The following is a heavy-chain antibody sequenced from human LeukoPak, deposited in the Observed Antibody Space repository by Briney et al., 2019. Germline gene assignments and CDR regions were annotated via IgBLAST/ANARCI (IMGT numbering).Heavy chain of an antibody. CDR2: INTNTGNP. CDR3: ARDGSLLWFGELLSPFIDY. CDR1: GGTFSSYA. V-gene: IGHV7-4-1*02. J-gene: IGHJ4*02. Sequence: GSSVKVSCKASGGTFSSYAISWVRQAPGQGLEWMGWINTNTGNPTYAQGFTGRFVFSLDTSVSTAYLQISSLKAEDTAVYYCARDGSLLWFGELLSPFIDYWGQGTLVTVSS. D-gene: IGHD3-10*01.